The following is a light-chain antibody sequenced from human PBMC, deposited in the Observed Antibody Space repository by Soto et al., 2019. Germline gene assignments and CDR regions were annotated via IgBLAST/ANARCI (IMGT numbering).Light chain of an antibody. CDR2: EVT. CDR3: SSFASSNTWV. Sequence: QSALTQPPSASVSPGQSVTISCTGTSSDVGAYNYVSWYQQHAGKAPKLVIYEVTKRPSGVPDRFSGSHSANTASLTVSGVQAEEDAAEYCSSFASSNTWVFGGGTKVTVL. CDR1: SSDVGAYNY. J-gene: IGLJ3*02. V-gene: IGLV2-8*01.